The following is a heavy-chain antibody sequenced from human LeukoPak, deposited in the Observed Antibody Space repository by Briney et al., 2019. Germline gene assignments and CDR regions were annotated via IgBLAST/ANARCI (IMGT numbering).Heavy chain of an antibody. D-gene: IGHD5-12*01. CDR1: GFTVSSNY. Sequence: PGGSLRLSCAASGFTVSSNYVSWVRQAPGKGLEWVSVIYSGGNTYYADSVKGRFTISRDNSKNTVFLQMNSLRAEDTAVYYCVRGGYADYWGQGTLVTVSS. CDR2: IYSGGNT. V-gene: IGHV3-66*01. CDR3: VRGGYADY. J-gene: IGHJ4*02.